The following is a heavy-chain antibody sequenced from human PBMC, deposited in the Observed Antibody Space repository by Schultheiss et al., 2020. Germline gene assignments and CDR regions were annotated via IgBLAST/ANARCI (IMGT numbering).Heavy chain of an antibody. J-gene: IGHJ4*02. V-gene: IGHV3-23*01. CDR1: GFTFSSYA. CDR2: ISGSGGRT. Sequence: CGSLRLPCAASGFTFSSYAMSWVRQAPGKGLEWVSAISGSGGRTYYADSVKGRFTISRDNSKNTLYLQMNSLRAEDTAVYYCAKDLAFSLRVGARLDYWGQGTLVTVSS. CDR3: AKDLAFSLRVGARLDY. D-gene: IGHD1-26*01.